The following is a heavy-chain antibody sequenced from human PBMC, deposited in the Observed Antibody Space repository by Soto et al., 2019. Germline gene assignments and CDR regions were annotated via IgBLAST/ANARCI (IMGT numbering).Heavy chain of an antibody. Sequence: EVQLVESGGGLVQPGESLRLSCAASGFTFDYYWMHWVRQAPGKGLVWVSRIYSAGTSTTYAGSVKGRFTISIDNVKNTVSMQMNSPRADDTAVYYCARGDRGAFDLWGQGTVVTVSS. V-gene: IGHV3-74*01. CDR3: ARGDRGAFDL. CDR2: IYSAGTST. J-gene: IGHJ3*01. D-gene: IGHD1-26*01. CDR1: GFTFDYYW.